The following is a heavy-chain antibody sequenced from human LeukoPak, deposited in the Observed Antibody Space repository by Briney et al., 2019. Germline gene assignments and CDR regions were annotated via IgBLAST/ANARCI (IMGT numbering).Heavy chain of an antibody. CDR2: INPSGGST. CDR1: GYTFTSYY. CDR3: ARVLRQLGYYFDY. Sequence: ASVKVSCKASGYTFTSYYMHWVRQAPGQGLEWMGIINPSGGSTSYVQKLQGRVTMTTDTSTSTAYMELRSLRSDDTAVYYCARVLRQLGYYFDYWGQGTLVTVSS. V-gene: IGHV1-46*01. J-gene: IGHJ4*02. D-gene: IGHD3-16*01.